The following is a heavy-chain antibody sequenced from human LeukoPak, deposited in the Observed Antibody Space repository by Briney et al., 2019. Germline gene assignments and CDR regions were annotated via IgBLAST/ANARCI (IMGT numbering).Heavy chain of an antibody. D-gene: IGHD1-14*01. Sequence: GGSLRLSCAASGFTFSGHWMSWVRQAPRKGLEWVADINQGGSDKYYVDSVKGRFTISRDNANNLLYLQMNSLRGEDTAVYYCTRDRSRAEDDWGQGTLVTVSS. CDR2: INQGGSDK. CDR1: GFTFSGHW. J-gene: IGHJ4*02. V-gene: IGHV3-7*01. CDR3: TRDRSRAEDD.